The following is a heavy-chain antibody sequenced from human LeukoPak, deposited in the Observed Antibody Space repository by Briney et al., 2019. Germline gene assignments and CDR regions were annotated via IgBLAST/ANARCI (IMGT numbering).Heavy chain of an antibody. CDR3: ARSSGIGTTDY. V-gene: IGHV3-7*03. J-gene: IGHJ4*02. D-gene: IGHD1-1*01. CDR2: INYDGGQT. Sequence: PGGSLRLSCAASEFTFSTYWMSWVRQAPGKGRDGVANINYDGGQTYYVDSVRGRFTISRDNAKNSLYLQMNSLRVEDTAVYYCARSSGIGTTDYWGQGTLVIVSS. CDR1: EFTFSTYW.